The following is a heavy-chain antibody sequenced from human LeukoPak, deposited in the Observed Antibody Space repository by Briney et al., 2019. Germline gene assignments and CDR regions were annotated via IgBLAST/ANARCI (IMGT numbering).Heavy chain of an antibody. CDR3: ARDGYSSGWYVGWSDP. V-gene: IGHV3-30*04. J-gene: IGHJ5*02. Sequence: PGGSLRLSCAASGFTFSSYAMHWVRQAPGKGLEWVAVISYDGSNKYYADSVKGRFTISRDNSKNTLYLQMNSLRAEDTAVYYCARDGYSSGWYVGWSDPWGQGTLVTVSS. D-gene: IGHD6-19*01. CDR2: ISYDGSNK. CDR1: GFTFSSYA.